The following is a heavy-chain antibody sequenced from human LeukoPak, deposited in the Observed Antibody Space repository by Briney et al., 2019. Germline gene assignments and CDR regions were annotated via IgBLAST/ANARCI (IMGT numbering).Heavy chain of an antibody. J-gene: IGHJ4*02. Sequence: GGSLRLSCAASGFTFSSYSMNWVRQAPGKGLEWVSYISSSSSTIYYADSVKGRFTISRDNAKNSLYLQMNSLRDEDTAVYYCAIATYYYDSSGYYGDYWAKGTLVTVSS. CDR2: ISSSSSTI. CDR1: GFTFSSYS. V-gene: IGHV3-48*02. CDR3: AIATYYYDSSGYYGDY. D-gene: IGHD3-22*01.